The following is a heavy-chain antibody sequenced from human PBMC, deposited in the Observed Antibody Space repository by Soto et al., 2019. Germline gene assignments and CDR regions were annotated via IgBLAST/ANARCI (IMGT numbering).Heavy chain of an antibody. V-gene: IGHV1-18*01. CDR3: ARDPRH. J-gene: IGHJ4*02. CDR1: GYSFTSFG. Sequence: QVQLVQSGAEVKTPGASVKVSCKASGYSFTSFGINWMRQAPGRGLEWMGWISAYNGNTDLTHDFQGRFTMSTDTSTATAFLDLTNLTSADTAVYCCARDPRHWGQGTLGTVPS. CDR2: ISAYNGNT.